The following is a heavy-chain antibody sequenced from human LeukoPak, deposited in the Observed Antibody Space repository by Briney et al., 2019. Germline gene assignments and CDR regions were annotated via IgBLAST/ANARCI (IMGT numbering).Heavy chain of an antibody. V-gene: IGHV1-46*01. Sequence: ASVKVSCKASGYSFTSYYMHWVRQAPGQGLEWMGFINPSGSSAAYAQKFQGRLTMTRDMFTSTDYMELTSLTSDDTAVYYCARDNSVGETAWWFDPWGQGTLVTVSS. D-gene: IGHD1-26*01. CDR3: ARDNSVGETAWWFDP. CDR2: INPSGSSA. J-gene: IGHJ5*02. CDR1: GYSFTSYY.